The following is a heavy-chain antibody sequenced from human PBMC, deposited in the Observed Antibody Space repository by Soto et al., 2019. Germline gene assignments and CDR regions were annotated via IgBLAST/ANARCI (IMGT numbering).Heavy chain of an antibody. D-gene: IGHD3-10*01. Sequence: SETLSLTCTVSGASISSGSYYWGWIRQPPGKGLEWIVSMNYSGSSIYNPSLESRATTSVDTSKNQFSLKLSSVTAADTAVYYCARGLNLSGSGSFDYYYYGMDVWGQGTTVTVSS. CDR2: MNYSGSS. J-gene: IGHJ6*02. V-gene: IGHV4-39*01. CDR3: ARGLNLSGSGSFDYYYYGMDV. CDR1: GASISSGSYY.